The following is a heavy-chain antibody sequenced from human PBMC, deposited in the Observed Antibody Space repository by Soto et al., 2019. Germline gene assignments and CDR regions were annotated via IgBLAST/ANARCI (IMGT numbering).Heavy chain of an antibody. D-gene: IGHD1-7*01. CDR1: GGSIRSSSYY. CDR3: ASRNGNYVALGY. CDR2: IYYSGST. J-gene: IGHJ4*02. V-gene: IGHV4-39*01. Sequence: QLQLQESGPGLLKPSETLSLTCTVAGGSIRSSSYYWGWIRQPPGKGLEWIGSIYYSGSTYYNPSLKSLVTISVDTSKDPFSLNLSSVTAADTAVYSCASRNGNYVALGYWGKGTLVTVAS.